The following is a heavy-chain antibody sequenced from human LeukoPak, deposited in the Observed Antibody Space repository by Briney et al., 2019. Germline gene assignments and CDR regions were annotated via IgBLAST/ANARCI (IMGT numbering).Heavy chain of an antibody. Sequence: SETLSLTCAGYGGSFSGYYWSWIRQPPGKGLEWIGEINHSGSTNYNPSLKSRVTISVDTSKNQFSLKLSSVTAADTAVYHCAREAYYYDSSGYWDAFDIWGQGTMVIVSS. CDR1: GGSFSGYY. CDR2: INHSGST. CDR3: AREAYYYDSSGYWDAFDI. J-gene: IGHJ3*02. D-gene: IGHD3-22*01. V-gene: IGHV4-34*01.